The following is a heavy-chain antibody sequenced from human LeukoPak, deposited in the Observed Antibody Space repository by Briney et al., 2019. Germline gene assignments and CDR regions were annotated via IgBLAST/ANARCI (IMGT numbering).Heavy chain of an antibody. CDR1: GFTFSSYA. Sequence: GGSLRLSCAASGFTFSSYAMSWVRQAPGKGLEWVSAIIAGGGSTYYADSVKGRFTISRDNSKNTLYLQMNSLRAEDTAVYYCAKDQFSNVWYGWFDPWGQGTLVTVSS. CDR3: AKDQFSNVWYGWFDP. J-gene: IGHJ5*02. CDR2: IIAGGGST. V-gene: IGHV3-23*01. D-gene: IGHD6-19*01.